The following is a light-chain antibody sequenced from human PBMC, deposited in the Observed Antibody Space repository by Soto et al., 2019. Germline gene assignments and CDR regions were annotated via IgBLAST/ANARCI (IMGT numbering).Light chain of an antibody. CDR1: QSVSSN. CDR2: GAS. V-gene: IGKV3-20*01. J-gene: IGKJ4*01. Sequence: EIVMTQSPATLSVSPGERATLSCRASQSVSSNLAWYQQKPGQAPRLVIYGASSRATGIPDRFSGSGSGTDFTLTISRLEPEDFAVYYCQQYRISPLTFGGRTNVDI. CDR3: QQYRISPLT.